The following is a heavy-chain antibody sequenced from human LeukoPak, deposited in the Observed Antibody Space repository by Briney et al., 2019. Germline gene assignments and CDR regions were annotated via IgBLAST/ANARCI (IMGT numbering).Heavy chain of an antibody. CDR3: ARLYITFDY. J-gene: IGHJ4*02. D-gene: IGHD2-2*02. CDR2: IYTSGST. V-gene: IGHV4-4*07. Sequence: SETLSLTCTVSGGSISSYYWSWIRQPAGKGLEWIGRIYTSGSTNYNPSLRSRVTMSIDTSKNQFPLKLNSVTAADTAMYYCARLYITFDYWGQGTLVTVSS. CDR1: GGSISSYY.